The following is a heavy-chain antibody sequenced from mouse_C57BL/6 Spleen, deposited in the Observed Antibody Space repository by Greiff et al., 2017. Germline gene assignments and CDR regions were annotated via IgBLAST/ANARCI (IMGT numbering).Heavy chain of an antibody. CDR3: ASNWDYYAMDY. V-gene: IGHV5-17*01. J-gene: IGHJ4*01. CDR1: GFTFSDYG. Sequence: EVKVVESGGGLVKPGGSLKLSCAASGFTFSDYGMHWVRQAPEKGLEWVAYISSGSSTIYYADTVKGRFTISRDNAKNTLFLQMTSLRSEDTAMYYCASNWDYYAMDYWGQGTSVTVSS. D-gene: IGHD4-1*02. CDR2: ISSGSSTI.